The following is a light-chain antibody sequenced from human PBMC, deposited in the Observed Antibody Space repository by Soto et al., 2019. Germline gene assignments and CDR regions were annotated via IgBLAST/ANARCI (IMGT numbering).Light chain of an antibody. CDR1: SSNIGAGYD. J-gene: IGLJ3*02. Sequence: QSVLTQPPSVSGAPGQRVTISCTRSSSNIGAGYDVHWYQQLPGTAPKLLIYGNSNRPSGVPDRFSGSKSGTSASLAITGLQAEDAADYYCQSYDSSLSGWVFGGGTKLTVL. CDR3: QSYDSSLSGWV. V-gene: IGLV1-40*01. CDR2: GNS.